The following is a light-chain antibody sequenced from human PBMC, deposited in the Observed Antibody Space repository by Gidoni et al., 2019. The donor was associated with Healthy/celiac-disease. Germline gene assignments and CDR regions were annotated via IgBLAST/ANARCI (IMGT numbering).Light chain of an antibody. CDR3: NSRDSSGHHWV. V-gene: IGLV3-19*01. Sequence: SSELTQDPAVSVALGQTVRITCQGDSLRSYYASWYQQKPGQAPVLVIYGKNNRPSGIPDRFSGASSGNTASFTITVAPAEDEAYYYCNSRDSSGHHWVFGGGTKLTVL. CDR1: SLRSYY. J-gene: IGLJ3*02. CDR2: GKN.